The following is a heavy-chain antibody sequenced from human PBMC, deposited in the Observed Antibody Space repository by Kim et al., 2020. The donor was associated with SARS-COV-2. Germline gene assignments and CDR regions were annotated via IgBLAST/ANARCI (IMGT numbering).Heavy chain of an antibody. V-gene: IGHV1-46*01. CDR3: ARGRYRAARHAPEFEY. D-gene: IGHD6-6*01. CDR1: GYTFTSYF. Sequence: ASVKVSCKASGYTFTSYFMHWERQAPGQGLEWMGVFNPGGDRTRYAQKFQDRVNMTRDSSTSTVYMELSSLRSEDTAIYYCARGRYRAARHAPEFEYWGQ. J-gene: IGHJ4*02. CDR2: FNPGGDRT.